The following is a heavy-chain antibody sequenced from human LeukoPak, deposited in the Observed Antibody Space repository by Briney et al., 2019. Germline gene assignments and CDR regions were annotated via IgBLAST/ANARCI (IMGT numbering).Heavy chain of an antibody. CDR2: INPSGSP. Sequence: SETLSLTCAVYGDSLSRYYWTWIRHPPGKGLEWLGEINPSGSPKYNPSLKSRATISVDTSKNQFSLRLTSVTAADTALYYCASVRHDPLEYYYYVDVWGKGTTVTVSS. CDR1: GDSLSRYY. J-gene: IGHJ6*03. V-gene: IGHV4-34*01. D-gene: IGHD2/OR15-2a*01. CDR3: ASVRHDPLEYYYYVDV.